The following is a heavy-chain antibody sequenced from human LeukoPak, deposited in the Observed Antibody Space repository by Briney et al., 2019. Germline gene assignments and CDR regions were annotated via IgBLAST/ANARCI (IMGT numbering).Heavy chain of an antibody. J-gene: IGHJ4*02. D-gene: IGHD6-19*01. Sequence: PGGSLRLSCAASGFTFSSYDMNWVRQAPGKGLEWVSGISGSGGSTYYADSMKGRFTISRDNSKNTVYLQMNSLRAEDTAVYYCGKVDGRGRWIFDYWGPGTLVTLS. CDR3: GKVDGRGRWIFDY. CDR2: ISGSGGST. V-gene: IGHV3-23*01. CDR1: GFTFSSYD.